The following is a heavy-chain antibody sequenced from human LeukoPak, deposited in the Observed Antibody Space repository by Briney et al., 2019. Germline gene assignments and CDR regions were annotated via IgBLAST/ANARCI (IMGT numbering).Heavy chain of an antibody. CDR1: GYSISSGYY. CDR3: ARHNMVRGVIGWFDP. Sequence: PSETLSLTCTVSGYSISSGYYWGWIRQPPGKGLEWIGSIYHSGSTYYNPSLKSRVTISVDTSKNQFSLKLSSVTAADTAVYYCARHNMVRGVIGWFDPWGQGTLVTVSS. D-gene: IGHD3-10*01. V-gene: IGHV4-38-2*02. J-gene: IGHJ5*02. CDR2: IYHSGST.